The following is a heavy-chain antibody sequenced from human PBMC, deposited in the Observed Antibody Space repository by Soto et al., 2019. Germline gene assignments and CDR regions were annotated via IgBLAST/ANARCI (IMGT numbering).Heavy chain of an antibody. Sequence: WGSLRLSCAASGLTFSSYWMSWVRQAPGKGLEWVANIKQDGSEKYYVDSVKGRFTISRDNAKNSLYLQMNSLRAEDTAVYYCARDIRSGYWHFDLWGRGTLVTVS. D-gene: IGHD3-22*01. CDR3: ARDIRSGYWHFDL. CDR2: IKQDGSEK. V-gene: IGHV3-7*03. J-gene: IGHJ2*01. CDR1: GLTFSSYW.